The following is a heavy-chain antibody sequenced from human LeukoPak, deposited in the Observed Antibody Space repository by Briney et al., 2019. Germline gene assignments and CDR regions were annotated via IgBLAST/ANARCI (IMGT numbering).Heavy chain of an antibody. J-gene: IGHJ4*02. CDR3: AKDIERFLEWLGLDY. CDR2: ISGDGGST. V-gene: IGHV3-43*02. CDR1: GFTFDDYA. D-gene: IGHD3-3*01. Sequence: GGSLRLSCAASGFTFDDYAMHWVRQAPGKGLEWVSLISGDGGSTYYADSVKGRFTISRDNSKNSLYLQMNSLITEDTALYYCAKDIERFLEWLGLDYWGQGTLVTVSS.